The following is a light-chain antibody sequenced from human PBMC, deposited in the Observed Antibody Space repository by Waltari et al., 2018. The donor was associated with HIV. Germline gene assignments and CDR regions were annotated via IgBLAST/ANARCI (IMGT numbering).Light chain of an antibody. CDR2: DNK. J-gene: IGLJ2*01. V-gene: IGLV1-51*01. Sequence: QSVLPQPPSVSAAPGQKVTISCPGRSSNIGTTYVSWYQQLPGTAPKLLIYDNKKRPSGIPDRFSGSKSGTSATLGITGLQTGDEADYYCGTWDSSLSAVVFGGGTKLTVL. CDR1: SSNIGTTY. CDR3: GTWDSSLSAVV.